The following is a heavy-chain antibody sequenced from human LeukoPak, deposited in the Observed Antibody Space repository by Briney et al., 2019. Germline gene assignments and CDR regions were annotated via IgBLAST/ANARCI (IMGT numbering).Heavy chain of an antibody. Sequence: GGSLRLSCATSGFSVGSSYMSWVRQAPGKELEWVSVIYSGGSTYYADSVKGRFTISRDNSKNTLYLQMNSLRAEDTAVYYCARGSITTNDYFDCWGQGTLVTVSS. CDR2: IYSGGST. CDR3: ARGSITTNDYFDC. J-gene: IGHJ4*02. D-gene: IGHD4-11*01. CDR1: GFSVGSSY. V-gene: IGHV3-53*01.